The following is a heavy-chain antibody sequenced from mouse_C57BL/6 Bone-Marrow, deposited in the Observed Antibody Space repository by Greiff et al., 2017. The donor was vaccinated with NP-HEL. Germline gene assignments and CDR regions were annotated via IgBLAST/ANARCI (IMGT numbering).Heavy chain of an antibody. CDR3: ARLSGLFAY. Sequence: EVMLVESGGGLVKPGGSLKLSCAASGFTFSSYTMSWVRQTPEKRLEWVATISGGGGNTYYPDSVKGRFTISRDNAKNTLYLQMSSLRSEDTALYYCARLSGLFAYWGQGTLVTVSA. D-gene: IGHD3-1*01. CDR2: ISGGGGNT. J-gene: IGHJ3*01. CDR1: GFTFSSYT. V-gene: IGHV5-9*01.